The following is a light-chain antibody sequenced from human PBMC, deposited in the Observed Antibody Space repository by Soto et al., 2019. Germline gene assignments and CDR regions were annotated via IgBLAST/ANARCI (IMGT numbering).Light chain of an antibody. Sequence: DIVMTQSPDSLPVSLGEMATINCKSSQSVLHTSNNKHYLSWFQQKPGQPPRLLIYWASTRGSGVPDRFSGSGSGSDFTLTISSLQAEDVAVYSCQQYYSAPWTFGQGTRVEIK. CDR1: QSVLHTSNNKHY. CDR3: QQYYSAPWT. V-gene: IGKV4-1*01. CDR2: WAS. J-gene: IGKJ1*01.